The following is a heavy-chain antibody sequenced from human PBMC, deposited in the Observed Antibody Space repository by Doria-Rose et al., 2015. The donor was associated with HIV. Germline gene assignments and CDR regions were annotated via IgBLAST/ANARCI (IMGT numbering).Heavy chain of an antibody. V-gene: IGHV3-9*01. CDR1: GFSFESYA. CDR2: ISWDSGTE. Sequence: VQLVQSGGGLVQPGRSLRLSCVGSGFSFESYAMHWVRLAPGKGLEWVAGISWDSGTECTADSVEGRYTISRDNAKKSVYLEMRSLRPEDTAFYYCAKAPIIGPKYYFYMDVWGKGTSVTVSS. J-gene: IGHJ6*03. D-gene: IGHD3-3*01. CDR3: AKAPIIGPKYYFYMDV.